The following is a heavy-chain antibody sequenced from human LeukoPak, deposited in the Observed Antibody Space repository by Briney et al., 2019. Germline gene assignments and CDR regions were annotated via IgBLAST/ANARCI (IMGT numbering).Heavy chain of an antibody. CDR1: GYTFTSYA. CDR2: INAGNGNT. CDR3: ARESSGWYVEGDFDY. V-gene: IGHV1-3*01. D-gene: IGHD6-19*01. Sequence: VASVKVSCTASGYTFTSYAMHWVRQAPGQRLEWMGWINAGNGNTKYSQKFQGRVTITRDTSASTAYMELSSLRSEDTAVYYCARESSGWYVEGDFDYWGQGTLVTISS. J-gene: IGHJ4*02.